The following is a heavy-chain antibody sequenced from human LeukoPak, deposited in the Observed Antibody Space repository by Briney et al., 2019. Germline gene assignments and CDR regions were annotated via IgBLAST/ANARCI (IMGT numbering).Heavy chain of an antibody. J-gene: IGHJ3*02. CDR1: GGSFSGHL. CDR3: ARRGSYLVMGGFDI. CDR2: INHIGDI. V-gene: IGHV4-34*01. Sequence: PSETLSLTCEVSGGSFSGHLWTWIRQPPGKGLEWIGQINHIGDINYNASLGSRLTVSVDTSKTQFSLELTSLTAADTAIYYCARRGSYLVMGGFDIWGQGTLVAVSS. D-gene: IGHD3-10*01.